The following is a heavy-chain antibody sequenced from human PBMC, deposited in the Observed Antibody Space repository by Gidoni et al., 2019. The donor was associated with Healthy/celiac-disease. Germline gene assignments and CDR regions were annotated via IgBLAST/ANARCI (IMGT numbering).Heavy chain of an antibody. CDR3: ARSWYCSSTSCSHFDY. CDR1: GYSFTSYW. Sequence: EVQLVQSGAEVKKPGESLKISCKGSGYSFTSYWIGWVRQMPGKGLEWMGIIYPGDSDTRYSPSFQGQVTISADKSISTAYLQWSSLKASDTAMYYCARSWYCSSTSCSHFDYWGQGTLVTVSS. V-gene: IGHV5-51*01. CDR2: IYPGDSDT. J-gene: IGHJ4*02. D-gene: IGHD2-2*01.